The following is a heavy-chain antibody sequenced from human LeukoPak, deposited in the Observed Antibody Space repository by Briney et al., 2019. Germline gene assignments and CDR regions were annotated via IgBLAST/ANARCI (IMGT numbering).Heavy chain of an antibody. Sequence: GGPLRLSCAASGVTFSSDSMSWVRKAPGKGQERVANIKQDGSGNYYVDSVQGRFNTSTDNAKNSLYLQMNSLRAEATAVYYCASEGSLAAALFDYWGQGTLVTVSS. CDR2: IKQDGSGN. CDR3: ASEGSLAAALFDY. D-gene: IGHD6-13*01. V-gene: IGHV3-7*05. J-gene: IGHJ4*02. CDR1: GVTFSSDS.